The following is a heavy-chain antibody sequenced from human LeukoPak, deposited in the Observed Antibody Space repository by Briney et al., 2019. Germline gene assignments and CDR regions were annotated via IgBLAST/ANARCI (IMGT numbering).Heavy chain of an antibody. D-gene: IGHD6-13*01. V-gene: IGHV4-59*08. CDR1: GGSISSYY. CDR3: ARAGSHVDY. J-gene: IGHJ4*02. CDR2: IYYSGST. Sequence: SETLSLTCTASGGSISSYYWSWIRQPPGKGLEWIGYIYYSGSTNYNPSLRSRVTISVDTSKNQFSLKLSSVTAADTAVYYCARAGSHVDYWGQGTLVTVSS.